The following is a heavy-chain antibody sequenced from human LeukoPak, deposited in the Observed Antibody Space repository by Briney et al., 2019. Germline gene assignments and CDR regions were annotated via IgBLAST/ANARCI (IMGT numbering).Heavy chain of an antibody. V-gene: IGHV5-51*01. CDR2: IYPGDSDT. J-gene: IGHJ6*02. Sequence: GESLKISCKGSGYSFTSYWIGWVRQMPGKGLEWMGIIYPGDSDTRYSPSFQGQVTISADKSISTAYLQWSSLKASDTAMYYCARHRHNDYGDYGFYYHGMDVWGQGTTVTVSS. D-gene: IGHD4-17*01. CDR1: GYSFTSYW. CDR3: ARHRHNDYGDYGFYYHGMDV.